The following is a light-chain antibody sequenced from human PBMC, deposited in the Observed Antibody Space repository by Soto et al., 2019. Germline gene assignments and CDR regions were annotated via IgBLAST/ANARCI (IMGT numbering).Light chain of an antibody. CDR3: QQSGSSPRT. CDR1: QSVSGSY. CDR2: GAS. Sequence: EIVLTQSPGTLSLSPGERATLSCRASQSVSGSYLAWYQQKPGQAPRLLIYGASSRATGIPDRFSGSGSGTNFTLTIRRLEPEDFAVYSCQQSGSSPRTFGQGTKVEIK. V-gene: IGKV3-20*01. J-gene: IGKJ1*01.